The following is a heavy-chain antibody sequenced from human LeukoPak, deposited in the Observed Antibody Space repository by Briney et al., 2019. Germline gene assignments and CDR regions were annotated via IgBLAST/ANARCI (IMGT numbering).Heavy chain of an antibody. CDR3: ARGPRGYSYAPGNWFDP. V-gene: IGHV1-2*02. J-gene: IGHJ5*02. CDR1: GYTFTGYY. CDR2: INPNSGGT. D-gene: IGHD5-18*01. Sequence: GASVKVSCKASGYTFTGYYMHWVRQAPGQGLEWMGWINPNSGGTNYARKFQGRVTMTRDTSISTAYMELSRLRSDDTAVYYCARGPRGYSYAPGNWFDPWGQGTLVTVSS.